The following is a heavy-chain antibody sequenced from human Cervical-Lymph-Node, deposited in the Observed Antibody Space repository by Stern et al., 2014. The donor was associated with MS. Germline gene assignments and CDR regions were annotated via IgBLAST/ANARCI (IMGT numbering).Heavy chain of an antibody. Sequence: QEQLVESGGGLVKPGGSLRLSCAASGFTFSDYYMSWIRQAPGKGLEWVSYISSSGNTIYYEDSVKGRLTISRDNAKNSLYLQMNSLRAEDTAVYYCARDSPSWGWCFDYWGQGTLVTVSS. V-gene: IGHV3-11*01. D-gene: IGHD6-19*01. CDR3: ARDSPSWGWCFDY. CDR1: GFTFSDYY. CDR2: ISSSGNTI. J-gene: IGHJ4*02.